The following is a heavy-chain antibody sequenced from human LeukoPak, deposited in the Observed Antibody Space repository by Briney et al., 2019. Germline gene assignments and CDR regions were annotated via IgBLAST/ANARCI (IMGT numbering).Heavy chain of an antibody. CDR3: ARELTFGGVSP. CDR2: IYYSGST. Sequence: SETLSLTCTISGGSISSTNYYWGWIRQPPGKGLEWIGYIYYSGSTNYNPSLKSRATISIDMSRNDFSLKLSSVTAADTAVYYCARELTFGGVSPWGQRTLVTVSS. J-gene: IGHJ5*02. CDR1: GGSISSTNYY. V-gene: IGHV4-61*05. D-gene: IGHD3-16*01.